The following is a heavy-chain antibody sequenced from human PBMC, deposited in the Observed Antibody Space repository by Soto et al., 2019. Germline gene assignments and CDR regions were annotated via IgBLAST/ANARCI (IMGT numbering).Heavy chain of an antibody. CDR3: ARDTSAAAGVDS. Sequence: GWSLRLSCAASGFTFSTYGMHWVRQAPGKGLEWVAFIWYDGSIKLYADSVKGRFTISRDNSKNTLYLQMNSLRAEDTAVYYCARDTSAAAGVDSWGQGTLVTVSS. V-gene: IGHV3-33*01. J-gene: IGHJ4*02. CDR1: GFTFSTYG. D-gene: IGHD6-13*01. CDR2: IWYDGSIK.